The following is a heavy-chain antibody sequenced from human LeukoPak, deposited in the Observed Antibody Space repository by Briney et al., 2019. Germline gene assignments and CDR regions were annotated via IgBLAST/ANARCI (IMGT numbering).Heavy chain of an antibody. V-gene: IGHV3-48*01. CDR3: ARDLHSSGWPSAFDI. J-gene: IGHJ3*02. D-gene: IGHD6-19*01. Sequence: GGSLRLSCAASGFTFSSYSMNWVRQAPGKGLEWVSYISSSSTIYYADSVKGRFTISRDNAKNSLYLQMNSLRAEDTAVYYCARDLHSSGWPSAFDIWGQGTMVTVSS. CDR1: GFTFSSYS. CDR2: ISSSSTI.